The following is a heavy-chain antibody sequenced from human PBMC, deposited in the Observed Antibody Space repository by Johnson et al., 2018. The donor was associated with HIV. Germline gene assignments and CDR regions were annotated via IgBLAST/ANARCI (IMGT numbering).Heavy chain of an antibody. D-gene: IGHD5-12*01. CDR2: IWHDGRDV. CDR3: AKDQHGPLVPTVMRDDAFDI. Sequence: QVQLVESGGGVVRPGGSLRLSCAASGFTFDDYGMSWVRQAPGKGLEWVAFIWHDGRDVYYADSVKGRFTVSRDNSKNAVYLQMNSLGAGDTAVYYCAKDQHGPLVPTVMRDDAFDIWGQGTMVTVSS. J-gene: IGHJ3*02. CDR1: GFTFDDYG. V-gene: IGHV3-33*03.